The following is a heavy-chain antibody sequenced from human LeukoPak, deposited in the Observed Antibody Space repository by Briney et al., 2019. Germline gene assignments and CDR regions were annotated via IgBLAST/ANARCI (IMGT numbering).Heavy chain of an antibody. CDR3: ARSGLSRFGF. CDR1: GFTFSSFG. Sequence: QSGGSLRLSCAASGFTFSSFGIHWVRQAPGKGLEWVAVISYDGSNKDYADSVKGRFTISRDNSNNTLYLQMNSLRAEDTAVYYCARSGLSRFGFWGQGTLVTVSS. V-gene: IGHV3-30*03. D-gene: IGHD2/OR15-2a*01. J-gene: IGHJ4*02. CDR2: ISYDGSNK.